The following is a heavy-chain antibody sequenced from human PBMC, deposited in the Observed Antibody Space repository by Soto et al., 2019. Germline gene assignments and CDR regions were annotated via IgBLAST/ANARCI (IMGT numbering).Heavy chain of an antibody. V-gene: IGHV3-48*03. CDR3: ARSYYYGSGRDAFDI. CDR1: GFTFSSYE. Sequence: LRLSCAASGFTFSSYEMNWVRQAPGKGLEWVSYISSSGSTIYYADSVKGRFTISRDNAKNSLYLQMNSLRAEDTAVYYCARSYYYGSGRDAFDIWGQGTMVTVSS. D-gene: IGHD3-10*01. CDR2: ISSSGSTI. J-gene: IGHJ3*02.